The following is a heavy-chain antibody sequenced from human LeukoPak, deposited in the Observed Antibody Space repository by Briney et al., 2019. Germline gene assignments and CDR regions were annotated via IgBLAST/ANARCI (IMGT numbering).Heavy chain of an antibody. Sequence: GGSLRLSCAASGFTFSSYGMHWVRQAPGKGLEWVAVISYDGSNKYYADSVKGRFTISRDNSKNTLYLQMNSLRAEDTAVYYCAKQAHDYGDYLAYYGMDVWGQGTTVPVSS. CDR1: GFTFSSYG. J-gene: IGHJ6*02. V-gene: IGHV3-30*18. D-gene: IGHD4-17*01. CDR3: AKQAHDYGDYLAYYGMDV. CDR2: ISYDGSNK.